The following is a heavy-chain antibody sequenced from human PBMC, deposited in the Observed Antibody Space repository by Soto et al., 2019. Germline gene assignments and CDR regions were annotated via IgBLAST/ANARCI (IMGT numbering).Heavy chain of an antibody. Sequence: QAQLVQSGAEVKKPGASVKVSCKTSGYTFTAYYIHWVRQAPGQGLEWVGWINPKTGDTKYAQKFQGRVTMTGETSITIAYMELVRLRSDDPDVYYCARQLAYCGGDCYTEPIDYWGQGTLVAVSS. D-gene: IGHD2-21*02. CDR2: INPKTGDT. V-gene: IGHV1-2*02. CDR3: ARQLAYCGGDCYTEPIDY. CDR1: GYTFTAYY. J-gene: IGHJ4*02.